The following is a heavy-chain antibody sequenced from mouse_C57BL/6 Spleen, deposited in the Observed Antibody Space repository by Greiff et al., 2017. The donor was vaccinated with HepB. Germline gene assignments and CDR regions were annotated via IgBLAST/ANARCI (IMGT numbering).Heavy chain of an antibody. CDR1: GYTFTSYW. CDR3: ARGIYYEYDVGYFDV. J-gene: IGHJ1*03. CDR2: INPSNGGT. Sequence: QVQLQQPGTELVKPGASVKLSCKASGYTFTSYWMHWVKQRPGQGLEWIGNINPSNGGTNYNEKFKSKATLTVDKSSSTAYMQLSSLTSEDSAVYDCARGIYYEYDVGYFDVWGTGTTVTVSS. V-gene: IGHV1-53*01. D-gene: IGHD2-4*01.